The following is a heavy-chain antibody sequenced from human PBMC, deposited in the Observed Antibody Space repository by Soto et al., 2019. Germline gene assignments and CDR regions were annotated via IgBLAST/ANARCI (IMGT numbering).Heavy chain of an antibody. CDR1: GGSISSYY. V-gene: IGHV4-59*01. D-gene: IGHD3-10*01. CDR3: AGTRFGWGMWFDP. CDR2: IYYSGST. Sequence: QVQLQESGPGLVKPSETLSLTCTVSGGSISSYYWSWIRQPPGKGLEWIGYIYYSGSTNYNPSLKSRVTISVDTSKNQFSLKLSSVTAADTAVYYCAGTRFGWGMWFDPWGQGILVTVSS. J-gene: IGHJ5*02.